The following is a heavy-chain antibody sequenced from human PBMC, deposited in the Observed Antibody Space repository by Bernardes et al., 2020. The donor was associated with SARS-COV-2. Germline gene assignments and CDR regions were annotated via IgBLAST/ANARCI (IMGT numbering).Heavy chain of an antibody. D-gene: IGHD3-22*01. CDR2: IFSNDEK. J-gene: IGHJ4*02. Sequence: SGPTLVKPTETLTLTCTVSGFSLSNARMGVSWIRQPPGKALEWLAHIFSNDEKSYSTSLKSRLTISKDTSKSQVVLTMTNMDPVDTATYYCARIMREPKTYYYDSSGYPADYWGQGTLVTVSS. CDR1: GFSLSNARMG. CDR3: ARIMREPKTYYYDSSGYPADY. V-gene: IGHV2-26*01.